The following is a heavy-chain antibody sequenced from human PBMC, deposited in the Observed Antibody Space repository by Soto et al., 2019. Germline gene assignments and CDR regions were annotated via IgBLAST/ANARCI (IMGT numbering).Heavy chain of an antibody. V-gene: IGHV3-23*01. Sequence: EVQLLESGGGLVQPGGSPRLSCAASGFTFSSYAMSWVRQAPGKGLEWVSGISGSGGSTYYADSVKGRFTISRDNSKNTLYLQVNSLRAEDTAVYYCAKSLPYNSAWYVMGVWGQGTTVTVSS. CDR3: AKSLPYNSAWYVMGV. CDR1: GFTFSSYA. J-gene: IGHJ6*02. D-gene: IGHD6-19*01. CDR2: ISGSGGST.